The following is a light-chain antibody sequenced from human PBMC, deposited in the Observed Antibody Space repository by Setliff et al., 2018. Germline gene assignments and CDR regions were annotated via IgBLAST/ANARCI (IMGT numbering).Light chain of an antibody. V-gene: IGLV1-36*01. CDR3: AAWDDRLNGVV. CDR1: TSNIGNNG. Sequence: GGTSNIGNNGVSWYQQFPRGSPRLLIYFDNILASGISDRFSGSRSGTSASLAISGLQSGDEAEYYCAAWDDRLNGVVFGGGTKVTVL. J-gene: IGLJ3*02. CDR2: FDN.